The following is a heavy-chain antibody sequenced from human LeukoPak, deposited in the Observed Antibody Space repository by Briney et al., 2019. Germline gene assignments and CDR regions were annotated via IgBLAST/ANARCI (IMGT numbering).Heavy chain of an antibody. Sequence: GGSLRLSCAASGFTFRNASMSWVRQAPGKGLEWVGRIKSKTDGGTTDYAAPVKGRFTISRDDSKNTLYLQMNSLATADTAVYFCAHRDTTMVKIDYWGQGTLVTVSS. CDR3: AHRDTTMVKIDY. D-gene: IGHD5-18*01. V-gene: IGHV3-15*01. CDR1: GFTFRNAS. CDR2: IKSKTDGGTT. J-gene: IGHJ4*02.